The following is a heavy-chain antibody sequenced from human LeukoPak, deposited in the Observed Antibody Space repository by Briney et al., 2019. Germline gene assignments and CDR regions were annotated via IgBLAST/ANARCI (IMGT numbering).Heavy chain of an antibody. Sequence: SETLSLTCTVSGGSISSGGYYWSWIRQHPGKGLEWIGYIYYSGSTYYNPSLKSRVTISVDTSKNRFSLKLSSVTAADTAVYYCAREDIVVVGGFAPGGQEPLVTVSS. CDR2: IYYSGST. CDR1: GGSISSGGYY. CDR3: AREDIVVVGGFAP. V-gene: IGHV4-31*03. J-gene: IGHJ5*02. D-gene: IGHD2-2*01.